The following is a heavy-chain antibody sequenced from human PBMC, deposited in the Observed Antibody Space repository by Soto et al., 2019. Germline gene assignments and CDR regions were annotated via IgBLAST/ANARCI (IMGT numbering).Heavy chain of an antibody. CDR3: ATYFRGEGGRGY. CDR2: LDYSGSP. V-gene: IGHV4-59*08. D-gene: IGHD3-16*01. CDR1: CGSIRSDH. J-gene: IGHJ4*01. Sequence: LSLTCTVSCGSIRSDHWGWIRQPPGRGLEWIGYLDYSGSPKYNPSLKSRVTISMDTSKNQVSLTLNSVTAAGTAVYFCATYFRGEGGRGYWGPGTQVTVSS.